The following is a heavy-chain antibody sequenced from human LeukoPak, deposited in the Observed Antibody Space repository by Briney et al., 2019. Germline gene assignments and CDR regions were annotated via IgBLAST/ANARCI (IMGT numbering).Heavy chain of an antibody. CDR1: GFTFSSYA. V-gene: IGHV3-23*01. CDR2: ISGSGGST. J-gene: IGHJ3*02. D-gene: IGHD2-15*01. CDR3: AKLEVDYHAFDI. Sequence: GGSLRLSCAASGFTFSSYAMSWARQAPGEGLEWVSAISGSGGSTYYADSVKGRFTISSDNSKNTLYLPMNRLRAEDTAVYYCAKLEVDYHAFDIRGHGTIVTVS.